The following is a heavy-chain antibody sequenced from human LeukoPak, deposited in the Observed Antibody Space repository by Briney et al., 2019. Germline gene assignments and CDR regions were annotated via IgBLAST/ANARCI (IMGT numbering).Heavy chain of an antibody. D-gene: IGHD6-13*01. CDR3: ARGFAAAGTFGFDY. CDR1: GGSFSGYY. Sequence: PSETLSLTCAVYGGSFSGYYWSWIRQPPGKGLEWIGEINHSGSTNYNPSLKSRVTISVDTSKNQFSLKLSPVTAADTAVYYCARGFAAAGTFGFDYWGQGTLVTVSS. CDR2: INHSGST. J-gene: IGHJ4*02. V-gene: IGHV4-34*01.